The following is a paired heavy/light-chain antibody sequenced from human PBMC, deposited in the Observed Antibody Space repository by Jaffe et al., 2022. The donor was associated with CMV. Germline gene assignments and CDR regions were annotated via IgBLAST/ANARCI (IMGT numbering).Light chain of an antibody. J-gene: IGKJ4*01. Sequence: DIQMTQSPFCLSASVGARVTITCRTSQSISNYVNWYQQKPGKAPKFLIYAASSLQSGVPSRFSGSGSGTDFTLTISGLQPEDFATYYCQQSYSTPSSFGGGTKVEI. CDR3: QQSYSTPSS. V-gene: IGKV1-39*01. CDR1: QSISNY. CDR2: AAS.
Heavy chain of an antibody. Sequence: EVQLVESGGGLVQPGGSLRLTCSASGFIFSNYAMHWVRQAPGKGLTSVSGISSNGDTTYYEDSVKGRFTISRDSSKNTLYLQMSSLTPEDTAVYYCVKDYLFYRLLGHDAFDIWGQGTMVTVSS. CDR2: ISSNGDTT. CDR3: VKDYLFYRLLGHDAFDI. V-gene: IGHV3-64D*06. D-gene: IGHD2-21*01. J-gene: IGHJ3*02. CDR1: GFIFSNYA.